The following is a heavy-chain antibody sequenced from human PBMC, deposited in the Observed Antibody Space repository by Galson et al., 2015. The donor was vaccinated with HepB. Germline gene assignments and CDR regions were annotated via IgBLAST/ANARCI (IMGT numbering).Heavy chain of an antibody. J-gene: IGHJ6*03. V-gene: IGHV7-4-1*02. CDR1: GYTFTDYV. CDR2: MNTNTGKP. Sequence: SVKVSCKASGYTFTDYVVNWVRQAPGQGLEWMGWMNTNTGKPTYAPGFAGRFVFSLDTSVTTAYLQISSLETDDTAVYYCARSPLRFLDWLPYYDYYYMDVLCEGTTVAVSS. CDR3: ARSPLRFLDWLPYYDYYYMDV. D-gene: IGHD3-3*01.